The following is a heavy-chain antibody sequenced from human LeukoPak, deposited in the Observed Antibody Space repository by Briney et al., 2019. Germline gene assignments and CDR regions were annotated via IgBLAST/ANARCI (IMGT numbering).Heavy chain of an antibody. J-gene: IGHJ3*02. CDR1: GFTFDDYA. D-gene: IGHD2-15*01. CDR3: ASQKLGYCSGGSCYGDAFDI. CDR2: ISWNSGSI. Sequence: PGRSLRLSCAASGFTFDDYAMQWVRQAPGKGLEWVSGISWNSGSIGYADSVKGRFTISRDNAKNSLYLQMNSLRAEDMALYYCASQKLGYCSGGSCYGDAFDIWGQGTMVTVSS. V-gene: IGHV3-9*03.